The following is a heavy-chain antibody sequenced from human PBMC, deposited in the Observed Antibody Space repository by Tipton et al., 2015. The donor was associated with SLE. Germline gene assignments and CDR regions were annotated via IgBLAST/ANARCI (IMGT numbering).Heavy chain of an antibody. CDR2: INHTGGT. Sequence: TLSLTCAVYGGSFSGYYWSWIRQPPGKGLEWIGEINHTGGTNYNPSLKSRVTISVDTSKNQFSLKLSSVTAADTAVYYCARGIAVAKPGYWGQGTLVTVSS. D-gene: IGHD6-19*01. CDR1: GGSFSGYY. CDR3: ARGIAVAKPGY. V-gene: IGHV4-34*01. J-gene: IGHJ4*02.